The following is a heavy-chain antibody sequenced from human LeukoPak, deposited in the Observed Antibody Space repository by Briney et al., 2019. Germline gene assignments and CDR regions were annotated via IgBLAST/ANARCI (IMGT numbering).Heavy chain of an antibody. CDR2: IYHRGSS. Sequence: SETLSLTCTVSGYSISSGYYWGWIRQPPGKGLEWIGYIYHRGSSYYTPSLNSRVTMSMDTSKNQFSLKLTSVTAAYTGIYYCAGSPTYWYFDLWGRGTRVTVSS. J-gene: IGHJ2*01. V-gene: IGHV4-38-2*02. D-gene: IGHD3-10*01. CDR3: AGSPTYWYFDL. CDR1: GYSISSGYY.